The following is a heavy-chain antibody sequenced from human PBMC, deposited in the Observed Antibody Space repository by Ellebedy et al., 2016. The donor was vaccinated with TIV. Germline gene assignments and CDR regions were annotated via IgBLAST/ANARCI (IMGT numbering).Heavy chain of an antibody. Sequence: GESLKISCAASGFTFSSYSMNWVRQAPGKGLEWVSGIVGSGGSRYADSVKGRFTISRDNSKSTLDLQMSSLRAEDTAVYYCAKDRTPGDGYWVFDFWGQGTLVTVST. CDR3: AKDRTPGDGYWVFDF. V-gene: IGHV3-23*01. D-gene: IGHD5-18*01. CDR2: IVGSGGSR. CDR1: GFTFSSYS. J-gene: IGHJ4*02.